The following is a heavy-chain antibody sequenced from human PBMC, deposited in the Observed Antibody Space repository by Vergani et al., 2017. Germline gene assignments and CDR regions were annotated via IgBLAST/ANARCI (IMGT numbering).Heavy chain of an antibody. D-gene: IGHD3-3*01. CDR2: ISYDGSNK. Sequence: QVQLVESGGGVVQPGRSLRLSCAASGFTFSSYGMHWVRQAPGKGLEWVAVISYDGSNKYYADSVKGRFTISRDNSKNTLYLQMNSLRAEDTAVYYCAQEGSRWVEWTRYYYNMDVWGKGTTVTVSS. CDR3: AQEGSRWVEWTRYYYNMDV. J-gene: IGHJ6*03. V-gene: IGHV3-30*18. CDR1: GFTFSSYG.